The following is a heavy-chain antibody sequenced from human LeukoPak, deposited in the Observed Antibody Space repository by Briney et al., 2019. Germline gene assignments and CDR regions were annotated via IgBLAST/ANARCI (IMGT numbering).Heavy chain of an antibody. Sequence: ASVKVSCKASGYTFTSYGISWVRQAPGQGLEWMGWISAYNGNTNYAQKLQGRVTMTTDTSTSTAYMELRSLRSDDTAVYYCARVGIVATILNYYYYYGMDVWGQGTTVTVSS. CDR2: ISAYNGNT. CDR1: GYTFTSYG. CDR3: ARVGIVATILNYYYYYGMDV. J-gene: IGHJ6*02. V-gene: IGHV1-18*01. D-gene: IGHD5-12*01.